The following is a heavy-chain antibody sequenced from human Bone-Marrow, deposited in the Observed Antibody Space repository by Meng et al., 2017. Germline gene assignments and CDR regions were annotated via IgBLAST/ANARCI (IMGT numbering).Heavy chain of an antibody. Sequence: RVQESGPGPGKPSQTPALPCTVSGGSISSGGYYWSWIRQHPGKGLEWIGYIYYSGSTYYNPSLKSLVTISVDTSKNQFSLKLSSVTAADTAVYYCAREASPEYYFDYWGQGTLVTVSS. CDR3: AREASPEYYFDY. J-gene: IGHJ4*02. D-gene: IGHD1-14*01. CDR2: IYYSGST. CDR1: GGSISSGGYY. V-gene: IGHV4-31*01.